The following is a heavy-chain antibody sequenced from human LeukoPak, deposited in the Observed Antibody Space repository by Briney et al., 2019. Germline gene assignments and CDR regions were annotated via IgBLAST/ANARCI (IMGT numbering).Heavy chain of an antibody. CDR1: GYTFTSYW. CDR3: ARHFGGNWDY. CDR2: IYPGDSDI. J-gene: IGHJ4*02. Sequence: GESLKISCKGSGYTFTSYWIGWVRQMPGKGLEWMGIIYPGDSDIRYSPSFQGQVTISADRSISTAYLQWNNLKASDTAMYYCARHFGGNWDYWGQGTLVTVSS. D-gene: IGHD4-23*01. V-gene: IGHV5-51*01.